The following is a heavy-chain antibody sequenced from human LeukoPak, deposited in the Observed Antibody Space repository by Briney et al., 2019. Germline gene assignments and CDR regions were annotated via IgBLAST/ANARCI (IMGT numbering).Heavy chain of an antibody. CDR2: ISSSSSYI. D-gene: IGHD4-17*01. CDR3: ARATPGATVTYFDY. J-gene: IGHJ4*02. CDR1: GFTFSSYS. Sequence: GGSLRLSCAASGFTFSSYSMNWVRQAPGKGLEWVSSISSSSSYIYYADSVKGRFTISRDNAKNSLYLQMNSLRAEATAVYYCARATPGATVTYFDYWGQGTLVTVSS. V-gene: IGHV3-21*01.